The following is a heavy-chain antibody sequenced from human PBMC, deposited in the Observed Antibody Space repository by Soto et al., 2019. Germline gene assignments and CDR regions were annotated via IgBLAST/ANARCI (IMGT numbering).Heavy chain of an antibody. CDR2: ISYSGSP. CDR3: ARAWHX. CDR1: GVSVSRGYQ. V-gene: IGHV4-30-4*02. Sequence: SDTLSLIFPVSGVSVSRGYQWIWIRQPPGKGLEWIGHISYSGSPYYHPSLRSRLSISVDTSKNQFSLKVKSVTAADTAVYYSARAWHXWGQGTLVPVSX. J-gene: IGHJ1*01.